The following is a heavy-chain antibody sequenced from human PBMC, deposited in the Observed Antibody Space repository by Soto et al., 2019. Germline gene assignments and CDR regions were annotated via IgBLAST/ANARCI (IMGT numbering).Heavy chain of an antibody. V-gene: IGHV4-30-4*01. J-gene: IGHJ6*02. CDR1: GGSISSGDYY. Sequence: QVQLQESGPGLVKPSQTLSLTCTVSGGSISSGDYYWSWIRQPPGKGLEWIGYIYYSGSTYYNPSIKSRVTISVDTSKNQFSLKLSSVTAADTSVYYCARDSSGYYSPKSSATLRFYYYYGMDVWGQGTTVTVSS. D-gene: IGHD3-22*01. CDR2: IYYSGST. CDR3: ARDSSGYYSPKSSATLRFYYYYGMDV.